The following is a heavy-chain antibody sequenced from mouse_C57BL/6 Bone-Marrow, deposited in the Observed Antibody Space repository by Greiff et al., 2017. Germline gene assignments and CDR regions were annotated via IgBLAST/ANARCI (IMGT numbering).Heavy chain of an antibody. Sequence: QVQLQQSGAELVRPGASVKLSCTASGFNIKDDYMHWVKQTPVHGLEWIGAIDPETGGTAYNQKFKGKAILTADKSSSTAYMELRSLTSEDSAVYYCTPSSYDFDYWGQGTTLTVSS. CDR3: TPSSYDFDY. V-gene: IGHV1-15*01. D-gene: IGHD1-1*01. CDR2: IDPETGGT. J-gene: IGHJ2*01. CDR1: GFNIKDDY.